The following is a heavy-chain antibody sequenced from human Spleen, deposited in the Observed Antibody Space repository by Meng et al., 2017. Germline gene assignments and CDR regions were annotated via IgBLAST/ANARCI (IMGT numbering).Heavy chain of an antibody. CDR3: ARGPGYNSGWF. V-gene: IGHV3-66*02. CDR1: GGSISSGSYY. Sequence: ETLSLTCTVSGGSISSGSYYWTWVRQAPGKGLEWVSVIYSDSSTFYADSVRGRFTISRDNSKNTLHLQMNSLRVEDTAVYYCARGPGYNSGWFWGQGTLVTVSS. CDR2: IYSDSST. J-gene: IGHJ4*02. D-gene: IGHD6-19*01.